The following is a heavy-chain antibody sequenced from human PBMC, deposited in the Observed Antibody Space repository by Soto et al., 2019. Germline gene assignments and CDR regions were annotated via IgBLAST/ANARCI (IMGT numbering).Heavy chain of an antibody. V-gene: IGHV3-48*02. Sequence: EVQLVSSGGGLVQPGGSLRLSCAASGFTFSNFDMNWVRRAPGKGPEWVSYLSGSRRAINYADSVKGRFIVSRYNAKNSLFLQMNSLRDEDTAVYYCARDPSNGNSHVSYCDCCGQGTLVTVSS. D-gene: IGHD3-16*01. CDR2: LSGSRRAI. CDR3: ARDPSNGNSHVSYCDC. J-gene: IGHJ4*02. CDR1: GFTFSNFD.